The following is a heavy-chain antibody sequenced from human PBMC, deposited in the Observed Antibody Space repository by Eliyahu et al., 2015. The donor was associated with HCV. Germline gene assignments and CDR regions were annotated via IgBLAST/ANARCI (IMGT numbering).Heavy chain of an antibody. CDR3: ARTYGSGSYYPTIDF. CDR2: IYYSGST. V-gene: IGHV4-39*01. Sequence: QLQLQESGPGLVKPSETLSLTCTVSGDSISSSSYYWGWIRQPQGKGLEWIGSIYYSGSTYYNPSLKSRVTISVDTSKNQFSLKLSSVTAADTAVYYCARTYGSGSYYPTIDFWGQGTLVTVSS. J-gene: IGHJ4*02. CDR1: GDSISSSSYY. D-gene: IGHD3-10*01.